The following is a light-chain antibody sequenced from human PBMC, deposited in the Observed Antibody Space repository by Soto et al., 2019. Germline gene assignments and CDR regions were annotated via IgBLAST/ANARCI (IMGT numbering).Light chain of an antibody. Sequence: QSVLTQPPSASGSPGQSVTISCTGPRSDIGGDNYVSWYQQQPGKAPKLIIYEVTERPSGVPGRFSASKSGDTASLTVTGLQAEDEGVYYCSSFAGSNNYIVFGGGIKVTVL. J-gene: IGLJ2*01. CDR3: SSFAGSNNYIV. V-gene: IGLV2-8*01. CDR2: EVT. CDR1: RSDIGGDNY.